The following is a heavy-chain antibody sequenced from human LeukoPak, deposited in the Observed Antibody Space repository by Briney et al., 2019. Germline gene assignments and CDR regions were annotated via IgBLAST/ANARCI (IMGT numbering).Heavy chain of an antibody. CDR3: ARALPSDGVPQYYFDY. Sequence: GGSLGLSCAASGFTFSSYSMNWVRQAPGKGLEWVSSISSSSSYIYYADSVKGRFTISRDNAKNSLYLQMNSLRAEDTAVYYCARALPSDGVPQYYFDYWGQGTLVTVSS. D-gene: IGHD3-10*01. CDR2: ISSSSSYI. CDR1: GFTFSSYS. V-gene: IGHV3-21*01. J-gene: IGHJ4*02.